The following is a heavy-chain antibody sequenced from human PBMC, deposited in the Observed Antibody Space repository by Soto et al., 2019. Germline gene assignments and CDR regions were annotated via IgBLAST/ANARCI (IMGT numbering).Heavy chain of an antibody. V-gene: IGHV4-31*03. J-gene: IGHJ4*02. CDR3: ARTKDYSSSLDY. Sequence: SETLSLTCTVSGGSSSSGGYYWTCIRQHPGKGLEGIGCIYYSGRTYYNPSLKSRVTISVDTSKRQFSLKLSSVTAADTAIYYCARTKDYSSSLDYWGQGALVTVSS. D-gene: IGHD6-6*01. CDR2: IYYSGRT. CDR1: GGSSSSGGYY.